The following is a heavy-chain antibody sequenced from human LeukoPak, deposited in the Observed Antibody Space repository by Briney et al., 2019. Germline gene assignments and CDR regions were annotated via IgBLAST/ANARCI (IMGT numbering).Heavy chain of an antibody. CDR1: GFTFSSYG. V-gene: IGHV3-30*19. D-gene: IGHD6-13*01. Sequence: PGRSLRLSCAASGFTFSSYGMHWVRQAPGKGLEWVAVIWYDGSNKYYADSVKGRFTISRDNSKNTLYLQMNSLRAEDTAVYYCARAPGYSILPYGMDVWGQGTTVTVSS. J-gene: IGHJ6*02. CDR3: ARAPGYSILPYGMDV. CDR2: IWYDGSNK.